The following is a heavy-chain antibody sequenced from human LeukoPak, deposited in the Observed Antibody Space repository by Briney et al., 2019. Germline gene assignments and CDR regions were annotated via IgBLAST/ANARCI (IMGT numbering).Heavy chain of an antibody. CDR3: AKWSAVAGLYYYYYYGMDV. CDR1: GFTFTNYA. Sequence: GGSLRLSCAASGFTFTNYAMSWVRQAPGKGLEWVSAISGSGGSTYYADSVKGRFTISRDNSKNTLYLQMNSLRAEDTAVYYCAKWSAVAGLYYYYYYGMDVWGQGTTVTVSS. CDR2: ISGSGGST. J-gene: IGHJ6*02. D-gene: IGHD6-19*01. V-gene: IGHV3-23*01.